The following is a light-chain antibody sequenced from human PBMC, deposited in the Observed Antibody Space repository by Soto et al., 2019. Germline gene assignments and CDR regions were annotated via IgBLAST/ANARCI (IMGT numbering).Light chain of an antibody. CDR3: QQCYSTPQT. Sequence: DIQMTQSPSFLSASLGYRVTITCRASQSISSYLNWYQQKPEKAPKLLIYAASSLQSGVPSRFSGSGSGTDFTLTISSLQPEDFATYYCQQCYSTPQTFGQGTKLEIK. CDR1: QSISSY. CDR2: AAS. J-gene: IGKJ2*01. V-gene: IGKV1-39*01.